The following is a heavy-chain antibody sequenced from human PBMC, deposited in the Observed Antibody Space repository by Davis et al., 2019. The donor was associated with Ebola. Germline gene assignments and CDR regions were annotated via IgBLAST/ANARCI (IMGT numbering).Heavy chain of an antibody. CDR1: GFTFSSYN. D-gene: IGHD6-6*01. J-gene: IGHJ4*02. CDR2: ISSSSSTI. V-gene: IGHV3-48*01. CDR3: ARGGYSSSSVFDY. Sequence: PGGSLRLSCAASGFTFSSYNMNWVRQAPGKGLEWVSYISSSSSTIYYADSVKGRFTISRDNAKNSLYLQMNSLRAEDTAVYYCARGGYSSSSVFDYWGQGTLVTVSS.